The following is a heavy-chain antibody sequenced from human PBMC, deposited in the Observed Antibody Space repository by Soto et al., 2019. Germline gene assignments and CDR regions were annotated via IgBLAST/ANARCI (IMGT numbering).Heavy chain of an antibody. J-gene: IGHJ4*02. V-gene: IGHV4-34*01. CDR3: ARGYYSDYGSGSYTCC. CDR1: GGSFSCYY. Sequence: SETLSLTCAVDGGSFSCYYWIWIRQPPGKGLEWIGEINHSGSTNYNPSLKSRVTISVDTSKNQFSLKLSSVTAADTAVYYCARGYYSDYGSGSYTCCWGQGTLVTVSS. CDR2: INHSGST. D-gene: IGHD3-10*01.